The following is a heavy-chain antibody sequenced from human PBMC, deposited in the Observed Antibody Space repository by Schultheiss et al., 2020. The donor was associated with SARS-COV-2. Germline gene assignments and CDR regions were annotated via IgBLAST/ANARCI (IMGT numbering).Heavy chain of an antibody. CDR1: GFTFSSYG. Sequence: GGSLRLSCAASGFTFSSYGMHWVRQAPGKGLEWVSSISSSSSYIYYADSVKGRFTISRDNAKNSLYLQMNSLRDEDTAVYYCARDPFSGVVVAAPYFDYWGQGTLVTVSS. CDR2: ISSSSSYI. D-gene: IGHD2-15*01. CDR3: ARDPFSGVVVAAPYFDY. V-gene: IGHV3-21*01. J-gene: IGHJ4*02.